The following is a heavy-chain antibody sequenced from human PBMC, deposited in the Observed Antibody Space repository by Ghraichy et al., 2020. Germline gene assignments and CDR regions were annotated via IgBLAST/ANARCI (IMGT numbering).Heavy chain of an antibody. D-gene: IGHD4-23*01. CDR3: ARGSTVVRYYYYAGMDV. V-gene: IGHV3-48*02. J-gene: IGHJ6*04. Sequence: GGSLRLSCVGSGFTFSSYSMNWVRQAPGKGLEWVSYITSSSRFRSYADSVKGRFTVSRDNAQNSLYLQLQSLRDEDTAVYYCARGSTVVRYYYYAGMDVWGKGTTVTVSP. CDR1: GFTFSSYS. CDR2: ITSSSRFR.